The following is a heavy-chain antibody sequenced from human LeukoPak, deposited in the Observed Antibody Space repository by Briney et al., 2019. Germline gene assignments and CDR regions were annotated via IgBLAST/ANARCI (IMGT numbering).Heavy chain of an antibody. CDR1: GFTFSNYG. V-gene: IGHV3-30*18. D-gene: IGHD6-13*01. CDR3: AKDNVAAAGRYFDY. CDR2: ISYDGSNK. Sequence: GGSLRLSCAASGFTFSNYGMHWVRQAPGKGLEWVALISYDGSNKYFADSVKGRYTISRDNSKNTLYLQMHSLRAEDTAVYYCAKDNVAAAGRYFDYWGQGTLVTVSS. J-gene: IGHJ4*02.